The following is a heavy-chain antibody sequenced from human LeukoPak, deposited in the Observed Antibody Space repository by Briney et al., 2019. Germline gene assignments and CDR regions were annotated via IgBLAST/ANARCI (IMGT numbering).Heavy chain of an antibody. V-gene: IGHV3-21*01. CDR2: ISSTSSYR. CDR1: GFTCSSYS. CDR3: ARDRDFDY. J-gene: IGHJ4*02. Sequence: AGGSLRLSYAASGFTCSSYSINWVRQAPGKGLEWVSSISSTSSYRYNADSVKGRFTISRDNAKNSLYLQMNSLRAEDTAVYYCARDRDFDYWGQGTLVTVSS.